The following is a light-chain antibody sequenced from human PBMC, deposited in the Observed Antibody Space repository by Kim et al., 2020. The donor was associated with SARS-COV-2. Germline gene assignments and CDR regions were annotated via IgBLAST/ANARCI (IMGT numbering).Light chain of an antibody. CDR3: SSYTSSSSVV. CDR1: SSDAGGYNY. V-gene: IGLV2-14*01. CDR2: DVS. J-gene: IGLJ2*01. Sequence: QSALTQPASVSGSPGQSITISCTGTSSDAGGYNYVSWYQQHPGKAPKLMIYDVSKRPSGVSNRFSGSKSGNTASLTISGLQAEDEADYYCSSYTSSSSVVFGGGTQLTVL.